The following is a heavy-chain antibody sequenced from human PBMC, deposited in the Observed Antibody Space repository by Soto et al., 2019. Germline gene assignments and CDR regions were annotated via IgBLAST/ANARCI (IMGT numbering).Heavy chain of an antibody. CDR3: ATVLYFYGSSYYYYGKDF. Sequence: ASVKVSCKASGYTLTHYAMHWVRQAPGQGLEWMGRIIPILGIANYAPKFQGRVTITADKSTSTAYMELSSLRSEDTAVYYCATVLYFYGSSYYYYGKDFWGQGTTVPVAS. J-gene: IGHJ6*02. CDR1: GYTLTHYA. V-gene: IGHV1-69*04. CDR2: IIPILGIA. D-gene: IGHD3-16*01.